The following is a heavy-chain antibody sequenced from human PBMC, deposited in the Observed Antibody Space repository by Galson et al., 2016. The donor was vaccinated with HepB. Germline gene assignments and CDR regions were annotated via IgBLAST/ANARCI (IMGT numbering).Heavy chain of an antibody. CDR1: GGAFSGYY. J-gene: IGHJ4*02. CDR2: IKLGGST. D-gene: IGHD6-13*01. Sequence: SETLSLTCAVYGGAFSGYYWNWIRQTPGKGLEWIGEIKLGGSTNHNPSLKSRVAFSVDTTKTQIFVRLRSVTAADTAVYYCAWGGLVCSNWRYYFDYWGQGVLVTLSS. V-gene: IGHV4-34*01. CDR3: AWGGLVCSNWRYYFDY.